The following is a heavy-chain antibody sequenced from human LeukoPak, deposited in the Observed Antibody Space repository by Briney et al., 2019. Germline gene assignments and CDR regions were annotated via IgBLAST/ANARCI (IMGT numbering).Heavy chain of an antibody. CDR3: AISVYAAGTIDY. J-gene: IGHJ4*02. V-gene: IGHV4-31*03. D-gene: IGHD6-13*01. CDR2: IYYSGST. CDR1: GGSISSGGYY. Sequence: PSETLSLTCTVSGGSISSGGYYWSWIRQHPGKGLEWIGYIYYSGSTYYNPSLKSRVTISVDTSKNQFSLKLSSVTAADTAVYHCAISVYAAGTIDYWGQGTLVTVSS.